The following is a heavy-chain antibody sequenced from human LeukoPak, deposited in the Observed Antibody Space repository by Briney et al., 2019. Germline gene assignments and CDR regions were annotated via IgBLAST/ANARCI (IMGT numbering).Heavy chain of an antibody. CDR2: IRNKATNYAT. D-gene: IGHD2-21*01. Sequence: GSLRLSCAASGFSLSGSDIHWVRQPSGKGLEWVGRIRNKATNYATAYAASVKDRFTISRDDSKNTAYLQMNSLKTEDTAVYYCTRLGDNSWGQGTLVTVSS. V-gene: IGHV3-73*01. CDR1: GFSLSGSD. CDR3: TRLGDNS. J-gene: IGHJ4*02.